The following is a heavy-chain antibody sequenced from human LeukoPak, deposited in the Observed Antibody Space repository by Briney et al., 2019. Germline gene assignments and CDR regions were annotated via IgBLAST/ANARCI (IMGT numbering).Heavy chain of an antibody. CDR2: ITYDGSNK. CDR1: GFTFSSFG. CDR3: ARGESRGYNY. J-gene: IGHJ4*02. V-gene: IGHV3-30*12. D-gene: IGHD3-22*01. Sequence: GGCGRFSCAASGFTFSSFGMHWVRQAPGRGLEWVAVITYDGSNKNYADSVKGRFTISRDNSKNTLYLQMNSLRVEDTAVYYCARGESRGYNYWGQGTLVTVSS.